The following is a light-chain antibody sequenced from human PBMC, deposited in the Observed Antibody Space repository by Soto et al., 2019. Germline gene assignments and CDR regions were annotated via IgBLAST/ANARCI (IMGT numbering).Light chain of an antibody. CDR2: DVS. Sequence: QSALTQPRSVSGSPGQSVTISCTGTSRDVGGYEYVSWYQQHPGKAPKLVIYDVSERPSGVPDRFSGSKSGDTASLTISGLEAEDEADYYCCSYAGSFSWVFGGGTKVTVL. CDR1: SRDVGGYEY. CDR3: CSYAGSFSWV. J-gene: IGLJ3*02. V-gene: IGLV2-11*01.